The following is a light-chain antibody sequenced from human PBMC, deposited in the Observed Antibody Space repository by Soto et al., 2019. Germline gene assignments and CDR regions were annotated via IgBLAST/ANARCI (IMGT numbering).Light chain of an antibody. J-gene: IGLJ1*01. CDR3: SSYGGSNNFV. CDR2: EVT. Sequence: QSALTQPPPASGSPGQSVTISCTGTSXDVGGYNFVSWYQQYPGKAPKLIIYEVTKRPSGVPDRFSGSKSGNTASLTVSGLQTDDEADYYCSSYGGSNNFVFGTGTKVTVL. V-gene: IGLV2-8*01. CDR1: SXDVGGYNF.